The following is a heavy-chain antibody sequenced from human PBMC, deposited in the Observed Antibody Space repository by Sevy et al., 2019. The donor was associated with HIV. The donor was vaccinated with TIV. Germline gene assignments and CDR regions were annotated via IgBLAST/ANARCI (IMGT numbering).Heavy chain of an antibody. CDR3: ARDLVVVPAAMAPNIVVVVAARDGMDV. CDR2: ISSSSSTI. J-gene: IGHJ6*02. Sequence: GGSLRLSCAASGFTFSSYSMNWVRQAPGKGLEWVSYISSSSSTIYYADSVKGRFTISRDNAKNSLYLQMNSLRAEDTALYYCARDLVVVPAAMAPNIVVVVAARDGMDVWGQGTTVTISS. CDR1: GFTFSSYS. D-gene: IGHD2-15*01. V-gene: IGHV3-48*01.